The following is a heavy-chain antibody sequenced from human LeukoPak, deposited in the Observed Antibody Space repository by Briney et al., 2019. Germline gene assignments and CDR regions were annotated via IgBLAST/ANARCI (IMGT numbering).Heavy chain of an antibody. J-gene: IGHJ5*02. CDR2: FFYSGST. D-gene: IGHD5-18*01. V-gene: IGHV4-59*08. Sequence: SETLSLTCTVSGGSISSYYWSWIRQPPGKGLEWIGYFFYSGSTNYNPSLKSRVTISVDTSKNQFSLKLSSVSAADTAVYYCARRIQLRTEGDWFDPWGQGTLVTVSS. CDR1: GGSISSYY. CDR3: ARRIQLRTEGDWFDP.